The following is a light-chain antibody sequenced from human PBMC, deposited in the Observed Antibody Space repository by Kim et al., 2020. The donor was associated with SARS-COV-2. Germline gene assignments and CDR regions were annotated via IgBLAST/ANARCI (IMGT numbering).Light chain of an antibody. J-gene: IGKJ4*01. CDR1: QGISSY. Sequence: ASVGDRVTITCRASQGISSYLAWYQQKPGQAPKLLIHAATTLQTGVPSRFSGSGSGTEFTLTISSLQPEDFATYYCQRLNSYPLTFGGGTKVDIK. CDR2: AAT. V-gene: IGKV1-9*01. CDR3: QRLNSYPLT.